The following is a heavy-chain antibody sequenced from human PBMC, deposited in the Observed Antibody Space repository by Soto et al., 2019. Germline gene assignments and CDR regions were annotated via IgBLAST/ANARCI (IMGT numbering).Heavy chain of an antibody. CDR3: AHSWHGSGDWFDP. CDR2: IYWDDDN. V-gene: IGHV2-5*02. CDR1: GCSLSSSGVG. J-gene: IGHJ5*02. Sequence: QITLKESGPTLVTPTQTLTLTCTFSGCSLSSSGVGVGWIRQPPGKALELLALIYWDDDNLYSPSLKSSLTTTKHTSKNQVVLTMTNMDPVDTATYYCAHSWHGSGDWFDPWCQGTLVIVSS. D-gene: IGHD3-10*01.